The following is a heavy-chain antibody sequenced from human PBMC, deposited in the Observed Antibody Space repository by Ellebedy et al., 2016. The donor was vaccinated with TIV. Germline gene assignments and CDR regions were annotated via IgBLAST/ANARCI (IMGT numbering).Heavy chain of an antibody. D-gene: IGHD1-26*01. CDR2: ISSSSSTI. CDR3: ARDGEGATPLGDY. Sequence: GESLKISCAASGFTFSSYSMNWVRQAPGKGLEWVSYISSSSSTIYYADSVKGRFTISRDNAKNSLYLQMNSLRAEDTAVYYCARDGEGATPLGDYWGQGTLVTVSS. CDR1: GFTFSSYS. J-gene: IGHJ4*02. V-gene: IGHV3-48*01.